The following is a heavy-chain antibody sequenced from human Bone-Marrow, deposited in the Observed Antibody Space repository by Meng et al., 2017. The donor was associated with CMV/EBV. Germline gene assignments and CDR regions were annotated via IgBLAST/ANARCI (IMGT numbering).Heavy chain of an antibody. D-gene: IGHD3-16*01. V-gene: IGHV3-74*01. J-gene: IGHJ5*02. CDR3: VRERGGSPEDNWFDP. Sequence: GESLKISCAASGFTFSSYWMHWVRQAPGKGLVWVSRINSDGSSTSYADSVKGRFTISRDNAKNTLYLQMNSLRAEDTAVYYCVRERGGSPEDNWFDPWGQGTLVTVSS. CDR2: INSDGSST. CDR1: GFTFSSYW.